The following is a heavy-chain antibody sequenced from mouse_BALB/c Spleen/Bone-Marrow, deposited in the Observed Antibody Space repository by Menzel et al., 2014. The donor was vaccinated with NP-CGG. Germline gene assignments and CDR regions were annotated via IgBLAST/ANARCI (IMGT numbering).Heavy chain of an antibody. Sequence: VQLQQSGAELAKPGASVKMSCKASGYTFTSYWMHWVKQRPGQGLEWTGYINPSTGYTEYNQKFKDKATLTADKSSSTAYMQLSSLTSEDSAVYYCARGPPYDYGAMDYWGQGTSVTVSS. D-gene: IGHD2-4*01. J-gene: IGHJ4*01. CDR3: ARGPPYDYGAMDY. V-gene: IGHV1-7*01. CDR2: INPSTGYT. CDR1: GYTFTSYW.